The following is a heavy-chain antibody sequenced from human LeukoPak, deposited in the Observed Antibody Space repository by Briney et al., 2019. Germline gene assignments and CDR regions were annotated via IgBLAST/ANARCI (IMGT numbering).Heavy chain of an antibody. CDR1: GFTFSNAW. J-gene: IGHJ3*02. CDR3: ASRDYYGSGSYAFDI. D-gene: IGHD3-10*01. V-gene: IGHV3-15*05. Sequence: PGGSLRLSCAASGFTFSNAWMSWVRQAPGKGLEWVGRIKSKTDGGTTDYAAPVKGRFTISRDNAKNTLYLQMNSLRAEDTAVYYCASRDYYGSGSYAFDIWGQGTMVTVSS. CDR2: IKSKTDGGTT.